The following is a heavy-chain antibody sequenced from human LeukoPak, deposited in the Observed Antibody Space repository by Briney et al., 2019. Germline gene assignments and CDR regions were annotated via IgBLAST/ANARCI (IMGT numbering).Heavy chain of an antibody. CDR3: ARRGYSDSSGYDY. J-gene: IGHJ4*02. V-gene: IGHV3-21*01. CDR1: GFTFSHYS. CDR2: ISGDSTDI. D-gene: IGHD3-22*01. Sequence: PGGSLRLSCTASGFTFSHYSMNWVRQSPGKGLEWVSSISGDSTDIYYADSLMGRSTISRDNAKNSLYLQINSLRAEDTAIYYCARRGYSDSSGYDYWGQGTLVTVSS.